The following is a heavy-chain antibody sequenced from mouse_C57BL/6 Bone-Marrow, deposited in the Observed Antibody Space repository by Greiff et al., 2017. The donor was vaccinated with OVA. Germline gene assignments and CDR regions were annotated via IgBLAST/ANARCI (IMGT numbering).Heavy chain of an antibody. CDR2: ISSGGSYT. CDR1: GFTFSSYG. Sequence: DVMLVESGGDLVKPGGSLKLSCAASGFTFSSYGMSWVRQTPDKRLEWVATISSGGSYTYYPDSVKGRFTISRDNAKNTLYLQMSSLKSEDTAMYYCARQGHPPPDYWGQGTTLTVSS. J-gene: IGHJ2*01. V-gene: IGHV5-6*02. D-gene: IGHD3-3*01. CDR3: ARQGHPPPDY.